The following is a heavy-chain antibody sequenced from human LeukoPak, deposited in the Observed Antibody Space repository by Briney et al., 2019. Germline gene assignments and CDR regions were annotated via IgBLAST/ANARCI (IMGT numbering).Heavy chain of an antibody. CDR1: GFTFSSYG. D-gene: IGHD3-10*01. CDR3: AKAAWGLLWFGEPDPPAFDY. CDR2: ISGSGGST. J-gene: IGHJ4*02. V-gene: IGHV3-23*01. Sequence: PGGSLRLSCAASGFTFSSYGMSWVRQAPGKGLEWVSAISGSGGSTYYADSVKGRFTISRDNSKNTLYLQMNSLRAEDTAVYYCAKAAWGLLWFGEPDPPAFDYWGQGTLVTVSS.